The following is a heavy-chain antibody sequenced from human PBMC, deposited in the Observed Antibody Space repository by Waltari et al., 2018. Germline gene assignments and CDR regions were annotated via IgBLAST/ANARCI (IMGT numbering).Heavy chain of an antibody. Sequence: QVQLVQSGAEVKKPGSSVKVSCKASGGTFSSYAISWVRQAPGQGLEWMGGIIPIFGTANYAQKFQGRVTMTRNTSISTAYMELSSLRSEDTAVYYCARGHSSGWTYFYYYYYMDVWGKGTTVTVSS. CDR3: ARGHSSGWTYFYYYYYMDV. V-gene: IGHV1-69*05. D-gene: IGHD6-19*01. CDR1: GGTFSSYA. J-gene: IGHJ6*03. CDR2: IIPIFGTA.